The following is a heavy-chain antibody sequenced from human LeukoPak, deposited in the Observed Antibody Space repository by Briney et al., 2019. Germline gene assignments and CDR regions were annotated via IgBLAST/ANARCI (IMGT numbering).Heavy chain of an antibody. CDR1: GGTFSSYA. D-gene: IGHD3-10*01. Sequence: SVKVSCKASGGTFSSYAISWVRQAPGQGLEWMGGIIPIFGTANYAQKFQGRVTITTDESASTAYMELSSLRSEDTAVYYCAASGANYYGSGSPFDYWGQGTLVTVSS. CDR2: IIPIFGTA. CDR3: AASGANYYGSGSPFDY. J-gene: IGHJ4*02. V-gene: IGHV1-69*05.